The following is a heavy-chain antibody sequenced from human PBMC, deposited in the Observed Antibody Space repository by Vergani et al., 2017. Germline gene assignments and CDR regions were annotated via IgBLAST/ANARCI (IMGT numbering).Heavy chain of an antibody. J-gene: IGHJ4*02. V-gene: IGHV5-51*01. CDR3: ARHPYCGGDCHELDY. Sequence: EVQLVQSGAEVKKPGESLKISCKGSGYSFTRYWIGWVRQMPGKGLEWMGIIYPGDSDTRYSPSFQGQVTISADKSISTAYLQWSSLKASDTAMYYCARHPYCGGDCHELDYWGQGTLVTVSS. CDR1: GYSFTRYW. D-gene: IGHD2-21*02. CDR2: IYPGDSDT.